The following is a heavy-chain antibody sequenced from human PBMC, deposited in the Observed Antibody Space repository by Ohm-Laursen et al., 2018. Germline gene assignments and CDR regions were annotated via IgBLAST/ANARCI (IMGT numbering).Heavy chain of an antibody. CDR1: GFTFSGYG. CDR2: INQDGRAK. J-gene: IGHJ6*02. CDR3: SKTLDV. V-gene: IGHV3-7*01. Sequence: SLRLSCAASGFTFSGYGMHWVRQAPGKGLEWAATINQDGRAKYYVDSVKGRFTISRDNAENSLYLQMNSLRAEDTAVYYCSKTLDVWGQGTAVTVSS.